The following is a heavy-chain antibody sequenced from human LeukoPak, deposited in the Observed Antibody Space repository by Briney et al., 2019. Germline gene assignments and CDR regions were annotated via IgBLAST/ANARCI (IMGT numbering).Heavy chain of an antibody. J-gene: IGHJ4*02. CDR2: ISGSGGST. V-gene: IGHV3-23*01. CDR3: AKDRGYGDYYFDY. D-gene: IGHD4-17*01. CDR1: GFTVITND. Sequence: GGSLRLSCAASGFTVITNDMTWVRQAPGKGLEWVSAISGSGGSTYYADSVKGRFTISRDNSKNTLYLQMNSLRAEDTAVYYCAKDRGYGDYYFDYWGQGTLVTVSS.